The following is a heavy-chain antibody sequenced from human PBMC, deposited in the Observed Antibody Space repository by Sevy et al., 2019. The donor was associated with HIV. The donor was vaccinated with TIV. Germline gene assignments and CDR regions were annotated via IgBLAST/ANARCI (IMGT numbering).Heavy chain of an antibody. J-gene: IGHJ2*01. V-gene: IGHV4-59*01. Sequence: SETLSLTCTVSGASISNYYWSWIRQPPGKGLEWIAYLYYGGRTNYNPSLKSRVTISVDKSKNQFSLKLISVTAADAAVYYCARHSIAARSWYFDLWGRGTLVTVSS. CDR3: ARHSIAARSWYFDL. CDR2: LYYGGRT. D-gene: IGHD6-6*01. CDR1: GASISNYY.